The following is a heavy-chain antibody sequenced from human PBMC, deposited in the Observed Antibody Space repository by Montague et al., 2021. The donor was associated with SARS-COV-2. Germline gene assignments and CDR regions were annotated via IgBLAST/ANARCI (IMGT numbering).Heavy chain of an antibody. D-gene: IGHD3-9*01. V-gene: IGHV4-34*01. J-gene: IGHJ4*02. CDR3: ARVPLYFDGFDS. CDR2: VNHSGSST. CDR1: GGSLSSYY. Sequence: SETLSLTCAVLGGSLSSYYWTWVRQPPGKGLEWIGEVNHSGSSTHYNPSLKGRVKISVDRSSNQMSLNLESVTAADTAVYYCARVPLYFDGFDSWGQGILVAVSS.